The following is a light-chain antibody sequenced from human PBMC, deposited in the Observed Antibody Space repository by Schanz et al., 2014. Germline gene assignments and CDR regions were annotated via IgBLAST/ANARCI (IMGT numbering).Light chain of an antibody. CDR1: SSNIGSET. CDR3: AAWDDSLNGWV. J-gene: IGLJ3*02. V-gene: IGLV1-44*01. CDR2: NNN. Sequence: QSVLTQPPSASGTPGQRVTISCSGSSSNIGSETVHWYQQLPGTAPKLLMYNNNQRPSGVPDRLSGSKSGTSASLAISDLQSEDEADYYCAAWDDSLNGWVFGGGTKVTVL.